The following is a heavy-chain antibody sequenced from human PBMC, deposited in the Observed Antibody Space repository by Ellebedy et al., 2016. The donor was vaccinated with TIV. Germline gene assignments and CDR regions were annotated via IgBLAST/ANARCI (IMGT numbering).Heavy chain of an antibody. CDR2: ISWNSGSI. D-gene: IGHD6-19*01. Sequence: GGSLRLSXPAPGFTFDDYAMHWVRQAPAKGLDWVSGISWNSGSIDYADSVKGRFTISRDNAKNSLYLQMNSLRAEDTAFYYCVQAGGFLGGGYNYWGQGALVAVSS. V-gene: IGHV3-9*01. CDR1: GFTFDDYA. J-gene: IGHJ4*02. CDR3: VQAGGFLGGGYNY.